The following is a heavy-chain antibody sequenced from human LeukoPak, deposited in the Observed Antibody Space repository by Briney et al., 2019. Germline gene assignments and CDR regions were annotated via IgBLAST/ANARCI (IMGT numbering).Heavy chain of an antibody. CDR2: SSSSGNTT. CDR3: ARDGTSSWYFDS. Sequence: KPGGSLRLSCAASGFIFSDHYTSWIRQAPGKGLEWLSYSSSSGNTTHYADSVRGRFTISRDNAKNSLFLQMNSLRVEDTAIYYCARDGTSSWYFDSWGQGTLVTVAS. CDR1: GFIFSDHY. V-gene: IGHV3-11*01. D-gene: IGHD6-13*01. J-gene: IGHJ4*02.